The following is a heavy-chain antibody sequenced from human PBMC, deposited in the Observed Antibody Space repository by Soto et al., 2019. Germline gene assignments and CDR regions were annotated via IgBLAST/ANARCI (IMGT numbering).Heavy chain of an antibody. Sequence: EVQLLESGGGLVQPGGSLRLSCAASGFTFSSYAMSWVRQAPGKGLEWVSAISGSGGSTYYADSVKGRFTISRDNSKNTLYLQMNSLRAEDTAVYYCAKTGGGFLEWLPSYYYYGMDVWGQGTTVTVSS. CDR1: GFTFSSYA. CDR3: AKTGGGFLEWLPSYYYYGMDV. CDR2: ISGSGGST. D-gene: IGHD3-3*01. V-gene: IGHV3-23*01. J-gene: IGHJ6*02.